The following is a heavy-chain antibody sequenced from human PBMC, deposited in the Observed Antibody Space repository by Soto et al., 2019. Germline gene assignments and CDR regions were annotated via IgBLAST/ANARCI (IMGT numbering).Heavy chain of an antibody. CDR2: IDTSGNT. J-gene: IGHJ6*02. D-gene: IGHD6-13*01. CDR3: ARYSNNWFQTEGMDV. Sequence: SETLSLTCTVSVDSITTYYWSWIRQPAGKGLEWIGRIDTSGNTDYNPSLKSRVTMSVDTSKKQFSLKLTSVTAADTAVYYCARYSNNWFQTEGMDVWGQGTTVTVSS. V-gene: IGHV4-4*07. CDR1: VDSITTYY.